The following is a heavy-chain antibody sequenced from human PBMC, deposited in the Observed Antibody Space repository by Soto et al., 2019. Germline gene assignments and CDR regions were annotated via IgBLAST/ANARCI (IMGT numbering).Heavy chain of an antibody. CDR1: GYTLTELS. Sequence: ASVKVSCKVSGYTLTELSMHWVRQAPGKGLEWMGGFDPEDGETIYAQKFQGRVTMTEDTSTDTAYMELSSLRSEDTAVYYCATEAYDYVCGSYRPLDYWGQGTLVTVSS. J-gene: IGHJ4*02. V-gene: IGHV1-24*01. D-gene: IGHD3-16*02. CDR3: ATEAYDYVCGSYRPLDY. CDR2: FDPEDGET.